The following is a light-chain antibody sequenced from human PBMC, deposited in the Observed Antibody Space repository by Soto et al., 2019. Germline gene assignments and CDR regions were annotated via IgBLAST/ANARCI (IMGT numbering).Light chain of an antibody. V-gene: IGKV4-1*01. CDR3: QQYYSTPFT. CDR2: WAS. CDR1: QRVLNSSNNKNY. J-gene: IGKJ3*01. Sequence: DIVMTQSPDSLAVSLGERATINCKSSQRVLNSSNNKNYLAWYQQKPGQPPKLLIYWASTRESGVPDRFSGSGSGTDFTLTISSLQAEDVAVYYCQQYYSTPFTFGPGTKVDIK.